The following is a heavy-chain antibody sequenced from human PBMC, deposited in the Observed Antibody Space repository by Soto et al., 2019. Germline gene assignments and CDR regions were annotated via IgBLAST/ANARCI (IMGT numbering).Heavy chain of an antibody. CDR3: AREYYDFWSVTYTYYGMDV. Sequence: SETLSLTCTVSGGSISRYYWSWIRQPPGRGLEWIGNIYSSGSTNYNPSLKSRVTISLDTSKNQASLKLNAVTAADTAVYYCAREYYDFWSVTYTYYGMDVWGQGTTVTVSS. V-gene: IGHV4-59*01. D-gene: IGHD3-3*01. J-gene: IGHJ6*02. CDR1: GGSISRYY. CDR2: IYSSGST.